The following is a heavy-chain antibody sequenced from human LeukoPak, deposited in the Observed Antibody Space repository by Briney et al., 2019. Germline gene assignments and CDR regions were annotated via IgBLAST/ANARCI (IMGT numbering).Heavy chain of an antibody. CDR2: IYTSGST. CDR1: GGSISSYY. Sequence: PETLSLTCTVSGGSISSYYWSWIRQPAGKGLEWIGRIYTSGSTNYNPSLKSRVTMSVDTSKNQFSLKLSSVTAADTAVYYCARGGIAAAAGTYYYYYYMDVWGKGTTVTVSS. J-gene: IGHJ6*03. V-gene: IGHV4-4*07. CDR3: ARGGIAAAAGTYYYYYYMDV. D-gene: IGHD6-13*01.